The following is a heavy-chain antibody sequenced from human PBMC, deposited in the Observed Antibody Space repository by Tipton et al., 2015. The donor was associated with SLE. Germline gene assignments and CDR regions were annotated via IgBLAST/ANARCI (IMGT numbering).Heavy chain of an antibody. D-gene: IGHD3-9*01. Sequence: TLSLTCAVYGGSFSGYYWSWIRQPPGKGLEWIGEINHSGSTNYNPSLKSRVTISVDTSKNQFSLKLSSVTAADTAVYYCARDSMSYYDILTDWAFHPLHDAFDIWGQGTMVTVSS. CDR2: INHSGST. V-gene: IGHV4-34*01. J-gene: IGHJ3*02. CDR1: GGSFSGYY. CDR3: ARDSMSYYDILTDWAFHPLHDAFDI.